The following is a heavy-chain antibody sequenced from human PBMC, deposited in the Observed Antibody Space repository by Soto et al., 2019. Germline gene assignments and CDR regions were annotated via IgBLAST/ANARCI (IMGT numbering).Heavy chain of an antibody. V-gene: IGHV4-30-2*05. CDR3: ARERPDGSRLDP. CDR2: IFHSGST. J-gene: IGHJ5*02. Sequence: PSETLSLTCAVSGGSISSGGYSWSWLRQPPGKGLEWIGYIFHSGSTYYNPSLKSRVTLSVDTSKNQFSLKLSSVTAADTAVYYCARERPDGSRLDPWGQGTLVTVSS. D-gene: IGHD6-13*01. CDR1: GGSISSGGYS.